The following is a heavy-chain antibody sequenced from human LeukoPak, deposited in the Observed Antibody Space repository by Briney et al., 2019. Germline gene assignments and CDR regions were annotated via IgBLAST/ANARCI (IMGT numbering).Heavy chain of an antibody. J-gene: IGHJ4*02. CDR2: IKQDGSEK. CDR3: ARDGRTGSGYDLGY. V-gene: IGHV3-7*01. CDR1: GFTFSTYW. D-gene: IGHD5-12*01. Sequence: GGSLRLSCVASGFTFSTYWMSWVRQAPGKGLEWMANIKQDGSEKYYVDSVKGRFTISRDNAKNSLYLQMNSLRAEDTAVYYCARDGRTGSGYDLGYWGQGTLVTVSS.